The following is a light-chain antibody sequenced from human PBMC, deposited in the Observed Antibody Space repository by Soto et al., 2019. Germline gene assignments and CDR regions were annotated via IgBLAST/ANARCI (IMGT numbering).Light chain of an antibody. Sequence: QSALTQPASVSGSPGQPITISCTGTSSDVGGYKYVSWYQQHPGKAPKLLIYEVSNRPSGVSNRFSGSKSGNTASLTISGLQAEDEADYYCSSYTSSSIDYVFGTGTKLTVL. CDR2: EVS. CDR3: SSYTSSSIDYV. CDR1: SSDVGGYKY. J-gene: IGLJ1*01. V-gene: IGLV2-14*01.